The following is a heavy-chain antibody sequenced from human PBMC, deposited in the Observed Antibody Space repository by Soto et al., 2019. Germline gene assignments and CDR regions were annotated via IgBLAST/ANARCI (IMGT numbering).Heavy chain of an antibody. CDR1: GFTFTRYS. J-gene: IGHJ4*02. Sequence: GGSLRLSCAASGFTFTRYSMNWVRQAPGKGLEWVSSISSTTNYIYYGDSMKGRFTISRDNAKNSLYLETNSLRAEDTAVYYCARESEDLTSNFDYWGQGTLVTVSS. CDR2: ISSTTNYI. CDR3: ARESEDLTSNFDY. V-gene: IGHV3-21*06.